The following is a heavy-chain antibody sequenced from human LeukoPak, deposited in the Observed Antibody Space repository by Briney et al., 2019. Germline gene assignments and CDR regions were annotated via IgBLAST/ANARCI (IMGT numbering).Heavy chain of an antibody. J-gene: IGHJ5*02. Sequence: GGSLRCSCAASGFTFSSYWMHWVRQAPGKGLVWVSRINSDGSSTSYADSVRGRFIISRDNAKNTLYLQMNSLRPEDTAVYYCARGRHCTSTSCYSKWFDPWGQGTLVTVSS. CDR2: INSDGSST. CDR3: ARGRHCTSTSCYSKWFDP. CDR1: GFTFSSYW. V-gene: IGHV3-74*01. D-gene: IGHD2-2*01.